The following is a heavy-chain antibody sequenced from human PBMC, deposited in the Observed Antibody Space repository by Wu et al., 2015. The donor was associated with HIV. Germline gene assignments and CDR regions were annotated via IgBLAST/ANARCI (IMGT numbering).Heavy chain of an antibody. CDR1: GGTFSSYA. CDR3: ARAMTATYYYDSSGYYPFDY. J-gene: IGHJ4*02. CDR2: IIPIFGTA. V-gene: IGHV1-69*13. D-gene: IGHD3-22*01. Sequence: QVQLVQSGAEVKKPGSSVKVSCKASGGTFSSYAISWVRQAPGQGLEWMGRIIPIFGTANYAQKFQGRVTITADESTSTAYMELSSLRSGDTAVYYCARAMTATYYYDSSGYYPFDYWGQGTLVTVSS.